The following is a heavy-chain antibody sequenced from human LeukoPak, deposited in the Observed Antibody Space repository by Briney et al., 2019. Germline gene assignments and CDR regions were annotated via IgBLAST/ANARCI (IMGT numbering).Heavy chain of an antibody. Sequence: GSLSLSCAASGFNLSSDWMSWVRQAPGKGLEWVANIKEDGSEKYYVDSVKGRFTISRDNAKNSLYLQMNSPRAEDTAVYYCARHSSGYYWGQGTLVTVSS. CDR3: ARHSSGYY. V-gene: IGHV3-7*01. D-gene: IGHD3-22*01. CDR1: GFNLSSDW. CDR2: IKEDGSEK. J-gene: IGHJ4*02.